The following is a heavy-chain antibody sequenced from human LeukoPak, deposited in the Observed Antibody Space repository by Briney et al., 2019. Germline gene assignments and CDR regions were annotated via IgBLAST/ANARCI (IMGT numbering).Heavy chain of an antibody. CDR2: INPNSGGT. V-gene: IGHV1-2*02. CDR3: AILTTNIVGATTLFDY. D-gene: IGHD1-26*01. J-gene: IGHJ4*02. CDR1: GYTFTDYY. Sequence: GASVKVSCKASGYTFTDYYMHWVRQAPGQGLEWMGWINPNSGGTNYAQKFQGRVTMTRDTSISTAYMELSRLRSDDTAVYYCAILTTNIVGATTLFDYWGQGTLVTVSS.